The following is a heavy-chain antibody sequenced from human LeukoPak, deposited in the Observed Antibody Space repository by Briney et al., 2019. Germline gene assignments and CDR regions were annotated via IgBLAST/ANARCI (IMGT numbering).Heavy chain of an antibody. V-gene: IGHV4-59*01. CDR2: IYYSGST. D-gene: IGHD2-2*01. CDR3: ARTGEYCSSTSCSGYYMDV. CDR1: GGSISSYY. Sequence: PSETLSLTCTVSGGSISSYYWSWIRQPPGKGLEWIGYIYYSGSTNYNPSLKSRVTISVDTSKNQFSLKLNSVTAADTAVYYCARTGEYCSSTSCSGYYMDVWGKGTTVTVSS. J-gene: IGHJ6*03.